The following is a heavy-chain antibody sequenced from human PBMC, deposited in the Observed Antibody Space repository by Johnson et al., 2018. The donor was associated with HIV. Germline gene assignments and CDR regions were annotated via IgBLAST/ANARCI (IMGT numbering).Heavy chain of an antibody. V-gene: IGHV3-30*18. CDR1: GFTFSSYG. CDR3: AKVFSSWPPDSRDAFDI. CDR2: ISYHGGTK. Sequence: QVQLEESGGGVVQPGRSLRLSCAASGFTFSSYGMHWVRQAPGKGLEWVAVISYHGGTKYSADSVKGRFSISRDNSENTVYLQMNSLRAEDTAVYYCAKVFSSWPPDSRDAFDIWGQGTMVTVSS. D-gene: IGHD3-22*01. J-gene: IGHJ3*02.